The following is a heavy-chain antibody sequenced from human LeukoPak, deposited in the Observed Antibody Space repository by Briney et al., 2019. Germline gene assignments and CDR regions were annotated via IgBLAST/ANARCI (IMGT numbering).Heavy chain of an antibody. CDR2: IYPGDSDT. Sequence: GESLQISCKGSGSIFTSYWIGWVRQVPGKGLEWMGIIYPGDSDTRYSPSFQGQVTITTHNSISTAYLQSSSLKASYTAMYYCARIGCSSTSCSWWFDPGGQGTLVTVSS. CDR3: ARIGCSSTSCSWWFDP. J-gene: IGHJ5*02. CDR1: GSIFTSYW. V-gene: IGHV5-51*01. D-gene: IGHD2-2*01.